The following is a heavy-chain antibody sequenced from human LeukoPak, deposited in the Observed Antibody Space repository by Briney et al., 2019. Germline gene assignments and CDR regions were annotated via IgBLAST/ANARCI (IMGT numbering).Heavy chain of an antibody. J-gene: IGHJ4*02. CDR2: ISAYNGNT. Sequence: ASVKVSCKASGYTFTSYGISWVRQAPGQGPEWMGWISAYNGNTNYAQKLQGRVTMTTDTSTSTAYMELRSLRSDDTAVYYCAREFRVLSVAGTVRYFDYWGQGTLVTVSS. CDR1: GYTFTSYG. D-gene: IGHD6-19*01. V-gene: IGHV1-18*04. CDR3: AREFRVLSVAGTVRYFDY.